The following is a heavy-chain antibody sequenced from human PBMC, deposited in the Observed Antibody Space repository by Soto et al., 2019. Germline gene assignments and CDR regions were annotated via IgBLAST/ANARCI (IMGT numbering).Heavy chain of an antibody. CDR3: ATKDDHKDDQPYYYGMDV. D-gene: IGHD3-16*01. J-gene: IGHJ6*02. V-gene: IGHV1-18*01. CDR2: ISVFNGDT. CDR1: GYTSSSYG. Sequence: GASVKVSCKALGYTSSSYGINWVRQAPGQGLEWMGWISVFNGDTKYAQKFQGRVAITKDPGTSTAHMELRGLRSDDAAVYFCATKDDHKDDQPYYYGMDVWGQGTTVTVSS.